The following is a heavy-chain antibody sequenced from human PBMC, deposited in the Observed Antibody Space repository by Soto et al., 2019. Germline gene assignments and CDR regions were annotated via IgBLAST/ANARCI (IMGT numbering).Heavy chain of an antibody. CDR3: ASARGSSSSALDY. D-gene: IGHD6-13*01. CDR2: MNPNSGNT. Sequence: QVQLVQSGAEVKKPGASVKVSCKASGYTFTSYDINWVRQATGQGLEWMGWMNPNSGNTGNAQKFQGRVTMTRNTSISTAYMALSRLRSEDTAVYYCASARGSSSSALDYWGQGTLVTVSS. CDR1: GYTFTSYD. V-gene: IGHV1-8*01. J-gene: IGHJ4*02.